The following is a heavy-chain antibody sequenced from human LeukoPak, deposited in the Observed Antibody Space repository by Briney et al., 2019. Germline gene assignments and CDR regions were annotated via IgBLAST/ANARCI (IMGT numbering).Heavy chain of an antibody. CDR1: GGTFSSYA. CDR2: IIPIFGTA. J-gene: IGHJ4*02. Sequence: SVKVSCKASGGTFSSYAISWVRQAPGQGLEWMGGIIPIFGTANYAQKFQGRVSITADESTSTAYMELSSLRSEDTAVYYCARDQYYYDSSGYPALLGYWGQGTLVTVSS. CDR3: ARDQYYYDSSGYPALLGY. D-gene: IGHD3-22*01. V-gene: IGHV1-69*13.